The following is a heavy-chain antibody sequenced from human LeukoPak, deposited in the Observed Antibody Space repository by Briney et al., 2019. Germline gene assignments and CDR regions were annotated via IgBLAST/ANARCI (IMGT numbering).Heavy chain of an antibody. CDR2: ISYEGGTQ. CDR1: GVTLSPCG. V-gene: IGHV3-30*18. D-gene: IGHD3-10*01. Sequence: GGSLRLSCAASGVTLSPCGMQWARQAPGKGLEWVAVISYEGGTQHYADSVKGRFIISRDNPRNTLYLQMNILRTEDTAVYYCAKEGTPQVSTWYDLWGQGTQVIVSS. J-gene: IGHJ5*02. CDR3: AKEGTPQVSTWYDL.